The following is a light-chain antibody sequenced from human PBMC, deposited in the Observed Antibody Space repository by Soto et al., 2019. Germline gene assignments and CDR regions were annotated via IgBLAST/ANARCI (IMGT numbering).Light chain of an antibody. V-gene: IGLV2-14*02. J-gene: IGLJ3*02. CDR3: SSYTSSTTLM. CDR1: SSDVGSYNL. Sequence: QSVLTQPASVSGSPGQSITISCTGTSSDVGSYNLVSWYQQHPGKAPKLMIYEVSNRPSGVSNRFSGSKSGNTASLTISGLQAEDESDYYCSSYTSSTTLMFGGGTKVTVL. CDR2: EVS.